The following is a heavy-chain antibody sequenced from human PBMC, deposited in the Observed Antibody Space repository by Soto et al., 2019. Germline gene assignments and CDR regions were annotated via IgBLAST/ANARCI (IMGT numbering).Heavy chain of an antibody. D-gene: IGHD3-10*01. J-gene: IGHJ6*03. CDR2: ISGSGGST. CDR1: GLTFSSYA. V-gene: IGHV3-23*01. Sequence: GGSLRLSCAASGLTFSSYAMSWVRLAPGKGLEWVSGISGSGGSTYYAGSVKGRFTISRDNSKNTLYLQMRSLRAEDTAVYYCAKGYSSGIYYYMDVWGKGTTVTVSS. CDR3: AKGYSSGIYYYMDV.